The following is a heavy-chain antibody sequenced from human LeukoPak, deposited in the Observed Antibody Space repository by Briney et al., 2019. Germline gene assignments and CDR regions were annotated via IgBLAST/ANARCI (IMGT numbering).Heavy chain of an antibody. Sequence: SETLSLTCTVSGGSISSSSYYWSWIRQPPGKGLEWIGYIYYSGSTNYNPSLKSRVTISVDTSKNQFSLKLSSVTAADTAVYYCARERPIAVAGTWGHWFDPWGQGTLVTVSS. D-gene: IGHD6-19*01. CDR1: GGSISSSSYY. V-gene: IGHV4-61*01. CDR3: ARERPIAVAGTWGHWFDP. J-gene: IGHJ5*02. CDR2: IYYSGST.